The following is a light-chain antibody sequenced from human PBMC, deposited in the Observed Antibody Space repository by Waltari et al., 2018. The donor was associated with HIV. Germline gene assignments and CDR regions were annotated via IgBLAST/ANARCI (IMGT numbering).Light chain of an antibody. V-gene: IGLV1-40*01. Sequence: QSVLTQPPSVSGAPGQRITISCTGHTSNIGAGYHVHWYQHFPGTAPQPLIHGNTNRASGVPDRFSGSNSGSSASLAIAGLQAEDEADYHCQSYDDSLSGSVFGGGTKLTVL. CDR3: QSYDDSLSGSV. J-gene: IGLJ2*01. CDR2: GNT. CDR1: TSNIGAGYH.